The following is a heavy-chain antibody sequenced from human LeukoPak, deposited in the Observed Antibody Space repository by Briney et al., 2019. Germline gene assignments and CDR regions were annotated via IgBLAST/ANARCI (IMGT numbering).Heavy chain of an antibody. CDR2: INPTVGDT. CDR3: ARYGFSSSWQGGWHAFDI. CDR1: GYTLTSYY. J-gene: IGHJ3*02. V-gene: IGHV1-46*01. D-gene: IGHD6-13*01. Sequence: DSVKVSCKASGYTLTSYYMHWVRQAPGQGLEWMGIINPTVGDTIYAQKFQGRVTMTRDMSTSTVYMELSSLRSDDTAVYYCARYGFSSSWQGGWHAFDIWGQGTMVTVSS.